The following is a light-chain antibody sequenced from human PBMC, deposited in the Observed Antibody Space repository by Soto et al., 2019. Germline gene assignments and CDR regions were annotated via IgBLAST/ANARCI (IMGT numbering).Light chain of an antibody. CDR2: AAS. V-gene: IGKV1-27*01. CDR3: QKYNGAPPWT. CDR1: QAIYNY. Sequence: DVQLTQSPASLSASVGDRVTITCRARQAIYNYLAWYQQKPGKVPSLLIYAASTLPSGVPSRFSGSGSDTDFTLTISSLQPEDVATYYCQKYNGAPPWTFGQGTKVEIK. J-gene: IGKJ1*01.